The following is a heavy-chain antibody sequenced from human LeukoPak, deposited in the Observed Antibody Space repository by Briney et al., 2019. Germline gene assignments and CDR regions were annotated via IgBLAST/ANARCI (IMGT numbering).Heavy chain of an antibody. D-gene: IGHD3-10*01. V-gene: IGHV3-66*01. CDR3: ATERPDSRVLDY. CDR2: IYSSDYI. CDR1: GFTFSSYW. J-gene: IGHJ4*02. Sequence: PGGSLRLSCAASGFTFSSYWMHWVRQAPGKGLEWVSIIYSSDYIYYADSVKGRFTISRDNSKNTLYLQMNSLRVEDSAVYYCATERPDSRVLDYWGQGLVVTVSS.